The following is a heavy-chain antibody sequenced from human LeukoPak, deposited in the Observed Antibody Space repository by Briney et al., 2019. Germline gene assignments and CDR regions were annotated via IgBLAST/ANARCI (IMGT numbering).Heavy chain of an antibody. CDR1: GGSISSYY. CDR2: IYYSGST. CDR3: ARVTDPRYNWFDP. V-gene: IGHV4-59*12. Sequence: PSETLSLTCTVSGGSISSYYWSWIRQPPGKGLEWIGYIYYSGSTNYNSSLKSRVTISVDTSKNQFSLKLNSVTAADTAVYYCARVTDPRYNWFDPWGQGTLVTVSS. D-gene: IGHD2-21*02. J-gene: IGHJ5*02.